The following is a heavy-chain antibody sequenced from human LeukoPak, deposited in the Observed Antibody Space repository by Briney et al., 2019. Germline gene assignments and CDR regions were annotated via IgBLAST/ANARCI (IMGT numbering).Heavy chain of an antibody. J-gene: IGHJ4*02. CDR1: GFTFSSYA. CDR3: AKDYCSGGSCYSGLDY. CDR2: ISGSGGST. D-gene: IGHD2-15*01. Sequence: GGSMRLSCAASGFTFSSYAMSRVRQAPGKGLEWVSTISGSGGSTYYADSVKGRFTISRDNSKNTLYLQMNGLRAEDTALYSCAKDYCSGGSCYSGLDYWGRGTLVTVSS. V-gene: IGHV3-23*01.